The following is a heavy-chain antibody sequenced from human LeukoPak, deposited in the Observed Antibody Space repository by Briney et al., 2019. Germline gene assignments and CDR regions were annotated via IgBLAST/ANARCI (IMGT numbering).Heavy chain of an antibody. D-gene: IGHD6-19*01. CDR3: AREPLYNNGWQRHFDS. CDR1: GFTFSSYA. Sequence: GRSLRLSCAASGFTFSSYAVHWVRLAPGKGLEWVAVISYDGSNKYYADSVKGRFTISRDNSKNTLYLQMNSLRAEDTAVYYCAREPLYNNGWQRHFDSWGQGTLVTVSS. J-gene: IGHJ4*02. V-gene: IGHV3-30-3*01. CDR2: ISYDGSNK.